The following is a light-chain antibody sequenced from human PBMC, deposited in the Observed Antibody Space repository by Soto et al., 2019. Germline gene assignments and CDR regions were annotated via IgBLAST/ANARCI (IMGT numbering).Light chain of an antibody. CDR3: QQYGRSPLLT. V-gene: IGKV3-20*01. CDR2: GAS. Sequence: EIVLTQSPGTLSLSPGERATLSCRASQSLSSTYLAWYQPKPGQAPSLLIYGASSRAAGIPDRFSGSGSGTDFTLTISRLEPEDFAVYYCQQYGRSPLLTFGRGTKVEIK. J-gene: IGKJ1*01. CDR1: QSLSSTY.